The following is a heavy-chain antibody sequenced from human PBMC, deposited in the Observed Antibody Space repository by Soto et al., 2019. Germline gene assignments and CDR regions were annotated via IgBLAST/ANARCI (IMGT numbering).Heavy chain of an antibody. CDR3: TTEISGYYHFDY. D-gene: IGHD3-22*01. J-gene: IGHJ4*02. CDR1: GFSFSNAW. V-gene: IGHV3-15*07. Sequence: EVQLVESGGGLVKPGGSLRLSCAASGFSFSNAWMNWVRQAPGKGLEWVGRIKSKTDGGTTDYAAPVQGRFTISRDDSKNTLFLQMNSLKTEDTAVYYCTTEISGYYHFDYWGQGTLVTVSS. CDR2: IKSKTDGGTT.